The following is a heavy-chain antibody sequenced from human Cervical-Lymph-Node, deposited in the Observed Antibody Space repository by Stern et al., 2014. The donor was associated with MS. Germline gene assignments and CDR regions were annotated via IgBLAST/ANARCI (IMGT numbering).Heavy chain of an antibody. CDR3: ARGSHQLYYAFEY. V-gene: IGHV1-69*01. CDR2: FIPILGSS. D-gene: IGHD2-8*01. CDR1: GGTFNSYA. J-gene: IGHJ4*02. Sequence: VQLVESGAEVKKPGSSVKVSCKASGGTFNSYAINWVRQAPGQGLEWMGQFIPILGSSKYAQKFQGRVPITADESTTTAYVELNSLRSEDTAIYYCARGSHQLYYAFEYWGQGTLVTVSS.